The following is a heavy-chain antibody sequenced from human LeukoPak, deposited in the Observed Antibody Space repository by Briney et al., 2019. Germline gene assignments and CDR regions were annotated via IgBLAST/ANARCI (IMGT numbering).Heavy chain of an antibody. CDR1: GGSFSGYY. CDR2: INHSGST. V-gene: IGHV4-34*01. D-gene: IGHD2-2*01. J-gene: IGHJ3*02. CDR3: AGTPYCSSDNCYRFYNGNDAFNI. Sequence: SETLSLTCAAYGGSFSGYYWSWIRQPPGKGLEWIGEINHSGSTNYNPSLKSRVTISVDTSKNQFSLRLTSVTAADTAVYYCAGTPYCSSDNCYRFYNGNDAFNIWGQGAKVTVSS.